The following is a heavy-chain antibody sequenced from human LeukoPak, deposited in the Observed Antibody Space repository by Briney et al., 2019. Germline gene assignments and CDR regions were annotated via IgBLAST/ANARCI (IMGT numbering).Heavy chain of an antibody. J-gene: IGHJ4*02. CDR3: ARGRGIAVAGKSAHGY. V-gene: IGHV4-34*01. Sequence: SETLSLTCAVYGVSFSGYYWNWIRQPPGKGLEWIGEINHSGSTNYNPSLKSRVTISVDTSKNQFSLKLNSVTAADTAVYYCARGRGIAVAGKSAHGYWGQGTLVTVSS. CDR1: GVSFSGYY. D-gene: IGHD6-19*01. CDR2: INHSGST.